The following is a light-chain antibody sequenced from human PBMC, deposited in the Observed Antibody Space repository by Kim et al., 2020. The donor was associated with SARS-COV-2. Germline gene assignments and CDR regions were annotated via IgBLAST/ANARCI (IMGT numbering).Light chain of an antibody. CDR1: NADIGSYNS. V-gene: IGLV2-14*03. J-gene: IGLJ2*01. CDR2: DVS. Sequence: GQSITISCTGANADIGSYNSVSWYQQHPGKTPKLMIYDVSKRPSGVSDRFSGSKSGYTASLTISGLQAEDEADYYCSSYTSSSTLVFGGGTQLTVL. CDR3: SSYTSSSTLV.